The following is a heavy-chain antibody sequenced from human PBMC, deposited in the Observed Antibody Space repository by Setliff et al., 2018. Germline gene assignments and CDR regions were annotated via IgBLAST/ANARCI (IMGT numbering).Heavy chain of an antibody. D-gene: IGHD2-21*01. CDR1: GFTFSNYA. CDR3: ARGGDYCGGECYIPPPDSY. J-gene: IGHJ4*02. Sequence: GGSLRLSCVASGFTFSNYAMAWVRQAPGKGLEWVSAISGSSSYIYYADSVKGRFTISRDNAKNSLYLQMNSLRAEDTAVYYCARGGDYCGGECYIPPPDSYWGQGTLVTVSS. CDR2: ISGSSSYI. V-gene: IGHV3-21*01.